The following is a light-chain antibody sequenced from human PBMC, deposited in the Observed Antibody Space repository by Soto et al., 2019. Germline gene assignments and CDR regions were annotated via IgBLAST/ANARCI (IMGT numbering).Light chain of an antibody. CDR3: CSYAGSSTLV. V-gene: IGLV2-23*02. CDR2: EAS. J-gene: IGLJ2*01. Sequence: QSALTQPASVSGSPGQSITISCSGTSSDVGSYNLVSWYQQHPGKAPQLMIYEASKRPSGVSDRFSGSKSGNTASLTICGLQAEDEADYCCCSYAGSSTLVFGGGTKVTVL. CDR1: SSDVGSYNL.